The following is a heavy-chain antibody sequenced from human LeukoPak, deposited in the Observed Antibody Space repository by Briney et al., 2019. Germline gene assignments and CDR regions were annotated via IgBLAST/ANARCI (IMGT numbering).Heavy chain of an antibody. CDR1: GFTFSSYG. CDR3: AKVLNTFGGVIVRTNFDY. D-gene: IGHD3-16*02. J-gene: IGHJ4*02. Sequence: PGGTLRLSCAASGFTFSSYGMSWVRQAPGKGLEWVSAISGSGGSTYYADSVKGRFTISRDNSKNTLYLQMNSLRAEDTAVYYCAKVLNTFGGVIVRTNFDYWGQGTLVTVSS. V-gene: IGHV3-23*01. CDR2: ISGSGGST.